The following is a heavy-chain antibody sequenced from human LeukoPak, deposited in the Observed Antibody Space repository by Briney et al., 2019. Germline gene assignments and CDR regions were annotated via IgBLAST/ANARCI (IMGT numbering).Heavy chain of an antibody. CDR2: INHSGST. J-gene: IGHJ4*02. Sequence: SETLSLTCTVSGYSISSGYYWGWIRQPPGKGLEWIGSINHSGSTYYNPSLKSRVTISVDTSKNQFSLKLSSVTAADTAVYYCARVNIVATVDYWGQGTLVTVSS. CDR1: GYSISSGYY. CDR3: ARVNIVATVDY. D-gene: IGHD5-12*01. V-gene: IGHV4-38-2*02.